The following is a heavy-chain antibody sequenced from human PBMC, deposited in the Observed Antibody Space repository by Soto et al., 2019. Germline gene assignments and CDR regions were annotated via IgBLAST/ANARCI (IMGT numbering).Heavy chain of an antibody. CDR2: IYYSGST. CDR3: ARLTITFGGVMY. J-gene: IGHJ4*02. D-gene: IGHD3-16*01. CDR1: GGSISSSSYY. V-gene: IGHV4-39*01. Sequence: QLQLQESGPGLVKPSETLSLTCTVSGGSISSSSYYWGWIRQPPGKGLEWIGSIYYSGSTYYNPSLKRRVTISVDTSKNQFSLKLSSVTAADTAVYYCARLTITFGGVMYWGQGTLVTVSS.